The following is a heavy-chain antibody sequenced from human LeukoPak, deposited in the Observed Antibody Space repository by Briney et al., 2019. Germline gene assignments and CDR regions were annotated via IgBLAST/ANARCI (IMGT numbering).Heavy chain of an antibody. CDR1: GFTFSSYA. J-gene: IGHJ4*02. Sequence: GGSLRLSCAASGFTFSSYAMSWVRQAPGKGLEWVSAISGSGGSTYYADSVKGRFTISRDNAKNSLYLQMNSLRAEDTAVYYCARGSSGWYGFDYWGQGTLVTVSS. CDR3: ARGSSGWYGFDY. D-gene: IGHD6-19*01. CDR2: ISGSGGST. V-gene: IGHV3-23*01.